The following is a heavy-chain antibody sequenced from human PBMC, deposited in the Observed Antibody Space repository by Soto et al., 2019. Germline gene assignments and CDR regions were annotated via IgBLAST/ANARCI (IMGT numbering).Heavy chain of an antibody. V-gene: IGHV1-69*08. J-gene: IGHJ2*01. CDR2: IIPILGIA. D-gene: IGHD2-2*01. CDR3: AREGGPNVVVPAVPDGWYFDL. Sequence: QVQLVQSGAEVKKPGSSVKVSCKASGGTFSSYTISWVRQAPGQGLEWMGRIIPILGIANYAQKFQGRVTITADKSTSTAYMELSSLRSEDTAVYYCAREGGPNVVVPAVPDGWYFDLWGRGTLVTVSS. CDR1: GGTFSSYT.